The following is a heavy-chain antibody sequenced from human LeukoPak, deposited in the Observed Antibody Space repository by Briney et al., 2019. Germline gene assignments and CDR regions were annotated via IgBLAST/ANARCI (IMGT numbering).Heavy chain of an antibody. V-gene: IGHV3-33*01. J-gene: IGHJ4*02. Sequence: GGSLRLSCAASGFTFSSYGMHWVRQAPGKGLEWVAVIWYDGSNKYYADSVKGRFTISRDNSKNTLYLQMKSLRAEDTAVYYCARDDFGDYYDSSGLVDYWGQGTLVTVSS. CDR2: IWYDGSNK. D-gene: IGHD3-22*01. CDR3: ARDDFGDYYDSSGLVDY. CDR1: GFTFSSYG.